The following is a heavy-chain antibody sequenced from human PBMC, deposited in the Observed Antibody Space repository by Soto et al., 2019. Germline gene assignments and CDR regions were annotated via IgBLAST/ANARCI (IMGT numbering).Heavy chain of an antibody. V-gene: IGHV3-23*01. Sequence: GGSLRLSCAASGFTFSSYWMSWVRQAPGKGLEWVSAIKGDGVSTYYADSVKGRFTISRDNSKNTLYLQMNSLRAEDTAVYYCAKSPGMYYYDSSGYYHYDYWGQGTQVTVSS. CDR2: IKGDGVST. CDR3: AKSPGMYYYDSSGYYHYDY. CDR1: GFTFSSYW. D-gene: IGHD3-22*01. J-gene: IGHJ4*02.